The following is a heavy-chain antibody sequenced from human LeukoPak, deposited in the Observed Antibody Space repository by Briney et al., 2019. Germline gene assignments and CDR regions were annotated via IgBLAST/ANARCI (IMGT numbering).Heavy chain of an antibody. V-gene: IGHV1-69*04. CDR1: GGTFSSYA. J-gene: IGHJ3*02. CDR3: ASLVDTAMVIAFDI. CDR2: IIPILGIA. Sequence: ASVKVSCKASGGTFSSYAISWVRQAPGQGPECMGRIIPILGIANYAQKFQGRVTITADKSTSTAYMELGSLRSEDTAVYYCASLVDTAMVIAFDIWGQGTMVTVSS. D-gene: IGHD5-18*01.